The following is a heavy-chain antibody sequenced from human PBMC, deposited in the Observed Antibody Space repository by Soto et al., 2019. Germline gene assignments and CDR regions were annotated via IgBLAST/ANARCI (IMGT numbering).Heavy chain of an antibody. CDR2: IIPIFGTA. CDR3: ARDYYYDSRGYRYYYGMDV. Sequence: QVQLVQSGAEVKKPGSSVKVSCKASGGTFSSYAISWVRQAPGQGLEWMGGIIPIFGTANYAQKFQGRVTITADKYTSTAYMELSSLRSEDTAVYYCARDYYYDSRGYRYYYGMDVWGQGTTVTVSS. CDR1: GGTFSSYA. J-gene: IGHJ6*02. V-gene: IGHV1-69*06. D-gene: IGHD3-22*01.